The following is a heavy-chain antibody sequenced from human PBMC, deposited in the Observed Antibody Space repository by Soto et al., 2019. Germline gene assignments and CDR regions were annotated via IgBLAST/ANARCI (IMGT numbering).Heavy chain of an antibody. Sequence: SETLSLTCTVSGCSISSGGYYWSWIRQHPGKGLEWIGYIYYSGSTYYNPSLKSRVTISVDTSKNQFSLKLSSVTAADTAVYYCALRLGDPGRLYFDYWGQGTLVTVSS. CDR3: ALRLGDPGRLYFDY. CDR2: IYYSGST. D-gene: IGHD3-16*01. CDR1: GCSISSGGYY. J-gene: IGHJ4*02. V-gene: IGHV4-31*03.